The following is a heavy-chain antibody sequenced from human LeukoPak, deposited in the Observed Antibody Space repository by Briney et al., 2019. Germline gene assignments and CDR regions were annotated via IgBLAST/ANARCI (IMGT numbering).Heavy chain of an antibody. V-gene: IGHV4-39*07. Sequence: SETLSLTCSVSGGSISYYWVWIRQPPGKGLEWIGSIYYTGSTYYNPSLKSRVTISVDKSKNQFSLKLSSVTAADMAVYYCATRSGYSSGWYGYWGQGTLVTVSS. D-gene: IGHD6-19*01. CDR1: GGSISYY. CDR2: IYYTGST. J-gene: IGHJ4*02. CDR3: ATRSGYSSGWYGY.